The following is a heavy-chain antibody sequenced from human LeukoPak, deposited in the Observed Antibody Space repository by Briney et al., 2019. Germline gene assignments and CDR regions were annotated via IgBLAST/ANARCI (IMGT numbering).Heavy chain of an antibody. J-gene: IGHJ4*02. CDR3: ARARTGYSSRWQDF. CDR1: GFTFSTYA. D-gene: IGHD6-13*01. V-gene: IGHV3-23*01. Sequence: GGSLRLSCAASGFTFSTYAMTWVRQAPGKGLEWVSGISGSGGSTYSADSVKGRFTISRDNSKNTLYLQMNSLRAEDTAVYYCARARTGYSSRWQDFWGQGTLVTVSS. CDR2: ISGSGGST.